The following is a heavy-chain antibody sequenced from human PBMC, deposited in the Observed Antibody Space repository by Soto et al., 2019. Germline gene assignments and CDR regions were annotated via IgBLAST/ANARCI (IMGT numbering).Heavy chain of an antibody. D-gene: IGHD1-1*01. CDR2: INPNSGGT. Sequence: AAVKVSCKACGYTFTGYYMHWVRQAPGQGLEWMGWINPNSGGTNYAQKFQGRVTMTRDTSISTAYMELSRLRSDDTAVYYCARDRELERCGMDVWGQGTTVTVSS. J-gene: IGHJ6*02. V-gene: IGHV1-2*02. CDR1: GYTFTGYY. CDR3: ARDRELERCGMDV.